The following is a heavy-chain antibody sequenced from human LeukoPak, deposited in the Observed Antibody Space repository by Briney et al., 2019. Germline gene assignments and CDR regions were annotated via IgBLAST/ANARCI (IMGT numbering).Heavy chain of an antibody. D-gene: IGHD3-3*01. V-gene: IGHV3-23*01. J-gene: IGHJ4*02. CDR3: AKDPSIFGVVIKPFDY. CDR2: ISGSGGST. Sequence: GGSLRLSCAASGFTFSSYAMSWVRQAPGKGLEWVSAISGSGGSTYYADSVKGRFTISRDNSKNTLYLQMNSLRAEDTAVYYCAKDPSIFGVVIKPFDYWGQGTLVTVSS. CDR1: GFTFSSYA.